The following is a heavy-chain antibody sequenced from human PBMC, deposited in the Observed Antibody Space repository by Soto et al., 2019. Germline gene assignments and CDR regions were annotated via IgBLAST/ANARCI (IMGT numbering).Heavy chain of an antibody. V-gene: IGHV1-2*04. CDR3: AILFGEPKGDAEYFQH. J-gene: IGHJ1*01. CDR1: GYTFTGYY. CDR2: INPNSGGT. D-gene: IGHD3-10*02. Sequence: ASVKVSCKASGYTFTGYYMHWVRQAPGQGLEWMGWINPNSGGTNYAQKFQGWVTMTRDTSISTAYMELSRLRSDDTAVYYCAILFGEPKGDAEYFQHWGQGTLVTVSS.